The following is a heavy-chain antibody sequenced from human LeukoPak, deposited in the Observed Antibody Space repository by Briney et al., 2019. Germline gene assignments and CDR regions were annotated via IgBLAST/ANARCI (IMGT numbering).Heavy chain of an antibody. D-gene: IGHD6-13*01. CDR3: AREVAAAGIRIAFDI. V-gene: IGHV3-30-3*01. Sequence: GRSLRLSCAASGFTFSSYAMHWVRQAPGKGLEWVAIISNDGSNKYYADSVKGRFTISRDNAKNSLYLQMNSLRAEDTAVYYCAREVAAAGIRIAFDIWGQGTMVTVSS. J-gene: IGHJ3*02. CDR1: GFTFSSYA. CDR2: ISNDGSNK.